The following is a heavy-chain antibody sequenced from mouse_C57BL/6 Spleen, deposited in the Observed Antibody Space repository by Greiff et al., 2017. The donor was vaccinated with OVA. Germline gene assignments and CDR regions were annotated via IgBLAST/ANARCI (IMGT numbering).Heavy chain of an antibody. V-gene: IGHV10-1*01. CDR2: IRSKSNNYAT. Sequence: EVKVEESGGGLVQPKGSLKLSCAASGFSFNTYAMNWVRQAPGTGLEWVARIRSKSNNYATYYADSVKDRFTISRDDSESMLSLQMDNLKTEDTAMYYCVRGPYSNYVYWYFDVWGTGTTVTVSS. CDR1: GFSFNTYA. CDR3: VRGPYSNYVYWYFDV. D-gene: IGHD2-5*01. J-gene: IGHJ1*03.